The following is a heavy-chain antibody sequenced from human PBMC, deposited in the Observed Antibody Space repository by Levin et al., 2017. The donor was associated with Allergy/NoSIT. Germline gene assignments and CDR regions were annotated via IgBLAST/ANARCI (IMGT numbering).Heavy chain of an antibody. CDR1: GFSFNRYS. Sequence: GESLKISCVVSGFSFNRYSMHWVRQAPGKRLEWVAVMSSDGSNKYYTDSVKGRFTISRDNSKNTLYLQMNSLRTEDMGLYFCVRESAAVPTALRGRFAADWYFDLWGRGTLVTVSS. J-gene: IGHJ2*01. CDR2: MSSDGSNK. CDR3: VRESAAVPTALRGRFAADWYFDL. D-gene: IGHD2-2*01. V-gene: IGHV3-30-3*01.